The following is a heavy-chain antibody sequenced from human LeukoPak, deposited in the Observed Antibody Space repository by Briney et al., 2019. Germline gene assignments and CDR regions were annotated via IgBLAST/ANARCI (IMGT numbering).Heavy chain of an antibody. CDR1: GYTFTSYG. CDR3: AREGGHIVATTHLDY. CDR2: ISADNGNT. D-gene: IGHD5-12*01. J-gene: IGHJ4*02. V-gene: IGHV1-18*01. Sequence: ASVKVSCKASGYTFTSYGISWVRQAPGQGLEWMGWISADNGNTNYAQKLQGRVTMTTDTSTSTAYMELRSLRSDDTAVYYCAREGGHIVATTHLDYWGQGTLVTVSS.